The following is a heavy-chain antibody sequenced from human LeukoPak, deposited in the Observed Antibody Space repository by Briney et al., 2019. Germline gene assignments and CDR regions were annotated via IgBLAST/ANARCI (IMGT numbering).Heavy chain of an antibody. CDR2: ISAYNGNT. Sequence: GASVKVSCKASGYTFTSYGISWVRQAPGQGLEWMGWISAYNGNTNYAQKLQGRVTMTTDTSTSTAYMELRSLRSDDTAVYYCARSMGANPYYYYMDVWGKGTTVTVSS. D-gene: IGHD1-26*01. V-gene: IGHV1-18*01. J-gene: IGHJ6*03. CDR3: ARSMGANPYYYYMDV. CDR1: GYTFTSYG.